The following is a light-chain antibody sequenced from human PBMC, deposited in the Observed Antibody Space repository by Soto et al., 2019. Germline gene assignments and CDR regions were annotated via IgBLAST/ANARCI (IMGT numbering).Light chain of an antibody. V-gene: IGLV2-14*01. CDR2: EVS. CDR3: SSYASSSSYV. CDR1: SSDVGAYNY. J-gene: IGLJ1*01. Sequence: QSALAQPASVSGSPGQSITISCTGTSSDVGAYNYVSWYQQHPGKAPKLIIFEVSNRPSGISNRFSGSKSGNSASLTISGLQAEDEADYYCSSYASSSSYVFGGGTKVTVL.